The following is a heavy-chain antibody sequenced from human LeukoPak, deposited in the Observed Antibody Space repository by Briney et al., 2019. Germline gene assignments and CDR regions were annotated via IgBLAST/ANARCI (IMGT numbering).Heavy chain of an antibody. D-gene: IGHD2-8*01. CDR3: TRGMGHY. CDR1: GYTFSSNW. V-gene: IGHV3-7*01. Sequence: GGSLRLSCAASGYTFSSNWMSWVRQAPGKGLEWVANIKQDGSEKYYVDSVKGRFTISRDNAKNSVYLQMNSLRAEDTAVYYCTRGMGHYWGQGTLVTVSS. CDR2: IKQDGSEK. J-gene: IGHJ4*02.